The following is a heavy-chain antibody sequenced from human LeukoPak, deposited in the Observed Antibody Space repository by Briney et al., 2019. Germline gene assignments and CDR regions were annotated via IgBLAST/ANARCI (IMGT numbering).Heavy chain of an antibody. V-gene: IGHV3-30*02. D-gene: IGHD6-13*01. J-gene: IGHJ4*02. CDR1: GFTFSSYG. Sequence: GGSLRLSCAASGFTFSSYGMHWVRQAPGKGLEWVAVIWYGGSNKYYADPVKGRFTISRDNSKNTLYLQMNSLRAEDTAVYYCAKGQQQLDYWGQGTLVTVSS. CDR2: IWYGGSNK. CDR3: AKGQQQLDY.